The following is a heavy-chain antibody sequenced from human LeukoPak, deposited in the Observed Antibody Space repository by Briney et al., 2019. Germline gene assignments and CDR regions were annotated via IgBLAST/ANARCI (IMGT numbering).Heavy chain of an antibody. CDR2: AYWDDDN. CDR1: GFSLTSRPVG. V-gene: IGHV2-5*02. D-gene: IGHD2-21*02. J-gene: IGHJ4*02. CDR3: AHRRDYNGDWDGGLFDC. Sequence: SGPTLVNPTETLTLTCSFSGFSLTSRPVGVGWIRQPPGKALEWLGFAYWDDDNRYNPSLKSRLTVTKDTSKNQVVLTMANMDPVDTGTYHCAHRRDYNGDWDGGLFDCWGQGSLVTVFS.